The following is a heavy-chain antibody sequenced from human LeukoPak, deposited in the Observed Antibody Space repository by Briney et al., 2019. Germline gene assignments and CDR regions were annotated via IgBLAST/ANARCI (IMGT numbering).Heavy chain of an antibody. Sequence: GGSLRLSCAASGFTFSSYEMNWVRQAPGKGLEWVSYISSSGSTIYYADSVKGRFTISRDNAKKSLYLQMDSLRAEDTAVYYCERDGGDYGSGSYYAYWGQGTLVTVSS. V-gene: IGHV3-48*03. D-gene: IGHD3-10*01. CDR3: ERDGGDYGSGSYYAY. J-gene: IGHJ4*02. CDR2: ISSSGSTI. CDR1: GFTFSSYE.